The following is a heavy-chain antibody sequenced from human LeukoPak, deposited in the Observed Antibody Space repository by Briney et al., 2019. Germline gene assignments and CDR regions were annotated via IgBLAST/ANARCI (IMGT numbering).Heavy chain of an antibody. V-gene: IGHV4-61*02. CDR3: ARQTTVTRNFDY. J-gene: IGHJ4*02. D-gene: IGHD4-17*01. CDR1: GGSISSGSYY. CDR2: IYTSGST. Sequence: SQTLSLTCTVSGGSISSGSYYWSWIRQPAGKGLEWIGRIYTSGSTNYNPSLKSRVTISVDTSKNQFSLKLSSVTAADTAVYYCARQTTVTRNFDYWGQGTLVTVSS.